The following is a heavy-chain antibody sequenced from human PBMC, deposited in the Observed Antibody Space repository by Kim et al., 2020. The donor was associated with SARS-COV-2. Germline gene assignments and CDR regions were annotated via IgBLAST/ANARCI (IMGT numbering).Heavy chain of an antibody. J-gene: IGHJ4*01. Sequence: SQTLSLTCTVSGGSISSSSYYWGWIRQPPGKGLEWIGSIYYSGSTYYNPSLKSRVTISVDTSKNQFSLKLSSVTAADTAVYYCAREKGSSGWYGDFDYWG. D-gene: IGHD6-19*01. CDR3: AREKGSSGWYGDFDY. V-gene: IGHV4-39*07. CDR1: GGSISSSSYY. CDR2: IYYSGST.